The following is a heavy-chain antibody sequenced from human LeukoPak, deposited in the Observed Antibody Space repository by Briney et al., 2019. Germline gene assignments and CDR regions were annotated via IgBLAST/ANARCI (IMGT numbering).Heavy chain of an antibody. V-gene: IGHV1-8*03. CDR1: GYTFGSDD. D-gene: IGHD1-26*01. CDR2: INPNNGNL. J-gene: IGHJ3*02. Sequence: ASVKVSCKASGYTFGSDDINWVRQATGQGLEWKGWINPNNGNLGYAQKFQGRVTTTRNTPISTAYMELSSLTSEDTAVYYCARSDHNSWNAFDIWGQGTMVTVSS. CDR3: ARSDHNSWNAFDI.